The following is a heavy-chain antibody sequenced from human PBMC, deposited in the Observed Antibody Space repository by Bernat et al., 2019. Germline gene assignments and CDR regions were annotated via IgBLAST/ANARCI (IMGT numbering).Heavy chain of an antibody. CDR1: GGSIASSSYY. CDR3: RTTSSSGGADY. V-gene: IGHV4-39*01. J-gene: IGHJ4*02. D-gene: IGHD6-6*01. CDR2: IYYSGTT. Sequence: QLQLQESGPGLVKPSETLSLTCTVSGGSIASSSYYWGWIRQPPGKGLEWIGTIYYSGTTYYNPSLKSRVTISVDTSKNQFTLKLTPVTAADTAVYYCRTTSSSGGADYWGQGTLVTVSS.